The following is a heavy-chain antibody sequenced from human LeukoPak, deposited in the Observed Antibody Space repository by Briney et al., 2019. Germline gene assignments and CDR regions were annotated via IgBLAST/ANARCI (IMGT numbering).Heavy chain of an antibody. CDR3: ARGGDYYDSSGYFDY. Sequence: ASVKVSCKASGYTFTSYGISWVRQAPGQGLEWMGWISAYNGNTNYAQKLQGRVTMTTDTSTSTAYMELRSLRSDDTAVYYCARGGDYYDSSGYFDYWGQGTLVTVSP. CDR2: ISAYNGNT. J-gene: IGHJ4*02. V-gene: IGHV1-18*01. D-gene: IGHD3-22*01. CDR1: GYTFTSYG.